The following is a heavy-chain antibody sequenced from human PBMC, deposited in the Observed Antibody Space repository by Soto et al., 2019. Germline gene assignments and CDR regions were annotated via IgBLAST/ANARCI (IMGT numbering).Heavy chain of an antibody. V-gene: IGHV4-34*01. CDR3: ARGRITMVRGSYNWFDP. D-gene: IGHD3-10*01. CDR1: GGSFSGYY. Sequence: SETLSLTCAVHGGSFSGYYWSWDRQPPGKGLEWIGEINHSGSTNYNPSLKSRVTISVDTSKNQFSLKLSSVTAADTAVYYCARGRITMVRGSYNWFDPWGQGTLVTVS. J-gene: IGHJ5*02. CDR2: INHSGST.